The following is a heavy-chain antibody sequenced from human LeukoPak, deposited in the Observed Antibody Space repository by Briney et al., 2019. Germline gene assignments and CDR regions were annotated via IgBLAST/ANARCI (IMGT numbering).Heavy chain of an antibody. CDR3: ARVCSSSSCLLDY. CDR2: IYHSGST. V-gene: IGHV4-30-2*01. J-gene: IGHJ4*02. D-gene: IGHD2-2*01. Sequence: SETLSLTCTVSGGSISSGGYYWSWIRQPPGKGLEWIGYIYHSGSTDYNPSLKSRVTISVDTSKNQFSLKLSSVTAADTAVYYCARVCSSSSCLLDYWGQGTLVTVSS. CDR1: GGSISSGGYY.